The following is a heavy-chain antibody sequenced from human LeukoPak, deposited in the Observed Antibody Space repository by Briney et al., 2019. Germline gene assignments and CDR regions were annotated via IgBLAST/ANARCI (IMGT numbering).Heavy chain of an antibody. V-gene: IGHV3-30-3*01. D-gene: IGHD5-12*01. CDR1: GFTFSSYA. CDR2: ISYDGSNK. Sequence: GGSLRLSCAASGFTFSSYAMHWVRQAPGKGLEWVAVISYDGSNKYYADSVKGRFTISRDNSKNTLYLQMNSLRAEDTAVYYCARGGGYTLVDYWGQGTLVTVSS. CDR3: ARGGGYTLVDY. J-gene: IGHJ4*02.